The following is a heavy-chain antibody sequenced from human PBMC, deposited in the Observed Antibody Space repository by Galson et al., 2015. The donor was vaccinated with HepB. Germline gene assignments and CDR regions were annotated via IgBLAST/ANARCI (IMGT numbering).Heavy chain of an antibody. CDR2: IFPDDSDT. CDR3: ASRHSYFRSGTWYNVSDY. J-gene: IGHJ4*02. D-gene: IGHD3-10*01. V-gene: IGHV5-51*01. CDR1: GYWFSRYW. Sequence: QSGAEVKQPGESLKISCKGSGYWFSRYWIAWVRQMPGKGLEWMGIIFPDDSDTRYSPSFRGHVTFSADKSITTAYLQWSSLEASDTAMYYCASRHSYFRSGTWYNVSDYWGQGTLVTVSS.